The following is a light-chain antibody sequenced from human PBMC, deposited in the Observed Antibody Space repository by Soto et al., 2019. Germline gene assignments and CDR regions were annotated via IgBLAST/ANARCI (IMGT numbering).Light chain of an antibody. CDR2: DAS. V-gene: IGKV3-11*01. Sequence: EIVLTQSPAILSVSPGERATLSCRASQSISRSLAWYQQKPGQXHRXXIYDASNRVTGIPARFSGSGSGTDLTITISSLQPADFEIYYCQQRISWPLTFGGGTKVDIK. J-gene: IGKJ4*01. CDR3: QQRISWPLT. CDR1: QSISRS.